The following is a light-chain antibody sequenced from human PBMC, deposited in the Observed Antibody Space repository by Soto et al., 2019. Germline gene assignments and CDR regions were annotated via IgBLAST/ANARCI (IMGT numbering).Light chain of an antibody. CDR1: SSNIGSNY. Sequence: QAVVTQPPSASGTPGQRVNISCSGSSSNIGSNYVYWYRQFPGTAPKLLIQRNNQRPSGVPARFSGSKSGTSASLAISGLRSEDEADYYCAAWDDSLNGYVFGTGTKLTVL. J-gene: IGLJ1*01. CDR3: AAWDDSLNGYV. CDR2: RNN. V-gene: IGLV1-47*01.